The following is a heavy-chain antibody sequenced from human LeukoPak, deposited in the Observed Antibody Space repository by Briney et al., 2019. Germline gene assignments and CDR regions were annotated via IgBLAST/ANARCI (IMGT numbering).Heavy chain of an antibody. V-gene: IGHV1-2*02. CDR1: GYTFTSYG. D-gene: IGHD5-18*01. Sequence: GASVKVSCKASGYTFTSYGISWVRQAPGQGLEWMGWINPNSGGTNYAQKFQGRVTMTRDTSISTAYMELSRLRSDDTAVYYCARVLESGYSYGPMVYWFDPWGQGTLVTVSS. J-gene: IGHJ5*02. CDR2: INPNSGGT. CDR3: ARVLESGYSYGPMVYWFDP.